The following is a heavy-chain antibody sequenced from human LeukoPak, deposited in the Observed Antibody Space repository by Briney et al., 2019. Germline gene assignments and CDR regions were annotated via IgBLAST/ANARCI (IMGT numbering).Heavy chain of an antibody. J-gene: IGHJ6*02. Sequence: GGSLRLSCAASGFTYSDYYMSWIREAPGKGLEWVSSISSSSSYIYYADSVKGRFTISRDNAKNSLYLQMNSLRAEDTAVYYCARVVYYYDSSGPLSYGMDVWGQGTTVTVSS. V-gene: IGHV3-11*06. CDR3: ARVVYYYDSSGPLSYGMDV. CDR1: GFTYSDYY. D-gene: IGHD3-22*01. CDR2: ISSSSSYI.